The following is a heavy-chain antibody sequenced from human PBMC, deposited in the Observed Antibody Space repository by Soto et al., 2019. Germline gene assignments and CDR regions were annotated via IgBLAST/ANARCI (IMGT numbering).Heavy chain of an antibody. CDR1: GYAFSTFL. CDR2: INPGNGDT. V-gene: IGHV1-3*01. D-gene: IGHD1-26*01. Sequence: QVPLVQSGAEVKKPGASVKLSCEASGYAFSTFLMHWLRQAPGQSLEWVGWINPGNGDTTYSQIFQGRVTITRDTSASTVYMELSSLKSDDTAVFFCARGGSGSFHSYFDYWGQGTLVAVSS. CDR3: ARGGSGSFHSYFDY. J-gene: IGHJ4*02.